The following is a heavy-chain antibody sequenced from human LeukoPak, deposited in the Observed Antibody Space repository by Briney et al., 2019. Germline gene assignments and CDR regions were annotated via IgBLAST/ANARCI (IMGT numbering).Heavy chain of an antibody. V-gene: IGHV3-23*01. Sequence: PGGSLRLSCAVSGITLSNYGMSWVRQAPGKGLEWVAGISASGGRTNYADSVKGRFTISRDNPKNTLYLQMNSLRVEDTAVYFCAKRGVVIRVILVGFHKEANYFDSWGQGALVTVSS. J-gene: IGHJ4*02. CDR2: ISASGGRT. D-gene: IGHD3-22*01. CDR3: AKRGVVIRVILVGFHKEANYFDS. CDR1: GITLSNYG.